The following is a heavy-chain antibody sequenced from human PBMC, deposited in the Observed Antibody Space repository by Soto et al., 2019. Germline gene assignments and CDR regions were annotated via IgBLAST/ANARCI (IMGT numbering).Heavy chain of an antibody. CDR3: ARGRRYNWNYGV. D-gene: IGHD1-7*01. V-gene: IGHV1-8*01. J-gene: IGHJ4*02. CDR1: GYTFTSYD. CDR2: MNPNSGNT. Sequence: ASVKVSCKASGYTFTSYDINWVRQATGQGLEWMGWMNPNSGNTGYAQKFQGRVTMTRNTSISTAYMELSSLRSEDTAVYYCARGRRYNWNYGVWGQGTLVTVSS.